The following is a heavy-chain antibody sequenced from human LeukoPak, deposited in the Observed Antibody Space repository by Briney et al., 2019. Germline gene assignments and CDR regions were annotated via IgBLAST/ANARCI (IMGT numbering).Heavy chain of an antibody. CDR3: ASPTASPAHFYYYGMDV. Sequence: SVKVSCKASGGTFISYAISWVRQAPGQGLEWMGGIIPIFGTANYAQKFQGRVTITADESTSTAYMELSSLRSEDTAVYYCASPTASPAHFYYYGMDVWGQGTTVTVSS. D-gene: IGHD3-3*02. V-gene: IGHV1-69*13. CDR1: GGTFISYA. J-gene: IGHJ6*02. CDR2: IIPIFGTA.